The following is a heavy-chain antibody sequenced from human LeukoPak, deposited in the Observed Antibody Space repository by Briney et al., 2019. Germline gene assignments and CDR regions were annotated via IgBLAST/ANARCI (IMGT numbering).Heavy chain of an antibody. CDR3: ARDRTISLGTSKEIKYITIFDY. V-gene: IGHV1-2*02. CDR2: INPNSGGT. Sequence: ASVKVSCNASAYTFTGYYMHWVRQAPGQGLEWMGWINPNSGGTNYAQKFQGRVTMTRDTSISTAYMELSRLRSDDTAVYYCARDRTISLGTSKEIKYITIFDYWGQGTLVTVSS. CDR1: AYTFTGYY. D-gene: IGHD3-3*01. J-gene: IGHJ4*02.